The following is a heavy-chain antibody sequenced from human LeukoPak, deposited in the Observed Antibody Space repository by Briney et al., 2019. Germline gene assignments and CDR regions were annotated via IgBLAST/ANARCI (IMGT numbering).Heavy chain of an antibody. CDR2: IYTSGST. CDR1: GGSISSGSYY. D-gene: IGHD6-13*01. J-gene: IGHJ6*02. CDR3: ARAAYSSSWYRYGMDV. Sequence: SQTLSLTCTVSGGSISSGSYYWSWIRQPAGKGLEWIGRIYTSGSTNYNPSLKSRVTISVDTSKNQFSLKLSSVTAADTAVYYCARAAYSSSWYRYGMDVWGQGTTVTVSS. V-gene: IGHV4-61*02.